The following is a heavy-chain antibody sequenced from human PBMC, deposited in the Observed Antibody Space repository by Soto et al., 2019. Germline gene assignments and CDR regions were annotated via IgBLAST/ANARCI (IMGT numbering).Heavy chain of an antibody. CDR1: GGSISSYY. D-gene: IGHD6-19*01. V-gene: IGHV4-59*08. Sequence: SETLSLTCTVSGGSISSYYWSWIRQPPGKGLEWIGYIYYSGSTNYNPSLKSRVAISVDTSKNQFSLKLSSVTAADTAVYYCARRARPVADMTYAYYYYMDVWGKGTTVTSP. CDR2: IYYSGST. J-gene: IGHJ6*03. CDR3: ARRARPVADMTYAYYYYMDV.